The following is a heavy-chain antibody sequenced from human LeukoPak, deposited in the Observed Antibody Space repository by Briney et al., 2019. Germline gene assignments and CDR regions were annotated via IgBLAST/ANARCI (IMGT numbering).Heavy chain of an antibody. CDR3: AQGDHGSGWYPSGYYYGMDV. J-gene: IGHJ6*02. V-gene: IGHV3-9*01. Sequence: PGGSLRLSCAASGFTFDDYAMHWVRQAPGKGLEWVSGISSNTGSIGYADSVKGRFTISRDNAKNSLYLQMNSLRAEDTALYYCAQGDHGSGWYPSGYYYGMDVWGQGTTVTVSS. CDR1: GFTFDDYA. D-gene: IGHD6-19*01. CDR2: ISSNTGSI.